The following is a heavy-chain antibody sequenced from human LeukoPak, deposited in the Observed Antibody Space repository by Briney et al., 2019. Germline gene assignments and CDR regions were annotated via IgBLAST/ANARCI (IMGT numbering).Heavy chain of an antibody. CDR1: GFTFSSYS. D-gene: IGHD6-13*01. CDR3: ARDLDDLSSTDNY. V-gene: IGHV3-21*01. Sequence: PGGSLRLSCAASGFTFSSYSMNWVRQAPGKGLEWVSSISSSSSYIYYADSVKGRFTISRDNAKNSLYLQMNSLRAEDTAVYYCARDLDDLSSTDNYWGQGTLVTVSS. J-gene: IGHJ4*02. CDR2: ISSSSSYI.